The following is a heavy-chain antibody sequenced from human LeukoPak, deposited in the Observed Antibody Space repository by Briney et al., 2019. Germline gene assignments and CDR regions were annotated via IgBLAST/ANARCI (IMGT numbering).Heavy chain of an antibody. Sequence: SVKVSCKASGGTFSSYAISWVRQAPGQGLEWMGGIIPIFGTANYAQKFQGRVTITTDESTSTAYMELSSLRSEDTAVYYCARGAVGVTAILAFDIWGQGTMVTVSS. CDR2: IIPIFGTA. CDR1: GGTFSSYA. CDR3: ARGAVGVTAILAFDI. J-gene: IGHJ3*02. V-gene: IGHV1-69*05. D-gene: IGHD2-21*02.